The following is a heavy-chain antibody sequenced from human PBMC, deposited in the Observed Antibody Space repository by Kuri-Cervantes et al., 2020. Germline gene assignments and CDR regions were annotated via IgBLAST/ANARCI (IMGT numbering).Heavy chain of an antibody. Sequence: SQTLSLTCAVYGGSFRGNYWSWIRQPPGKGLEWIGEINHSGSTNYNPSLKSRVTISVDTSKNQFSLKLSSVTAADTAVYYCARDRRYCSSTSCYRWGVDAFDIWGQGTMVTVSS. CDR3: ARDRRYCSSTSCYRWGVDAFDI. V-gene: IGHV4-34*01. D-gene: IGHD2-2*01. J-gene: IGHJ3*02. CDR2: INHSGST. CDR1: GGSFRGNY.